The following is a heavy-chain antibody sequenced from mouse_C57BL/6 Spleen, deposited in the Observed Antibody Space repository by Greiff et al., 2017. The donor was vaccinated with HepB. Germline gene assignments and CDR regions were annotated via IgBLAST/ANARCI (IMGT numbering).Heavy chain of an antibody. Sequence: QVQLKESGPGLVAPSQSLSITCTVSGFSLTSYGVHWVRQPPGKGLEWLGVIWAGGSTNYNSALMSRLSISKDNSKSQVFINSNSQQTDVTAMYYCARLEVIWGQGTTLTGSS. CDR1: GFSLTSYG. J-gene: IGHJ2*01. V-gene: IGHV2-9*02. CDR3: ARLEVI. D-gene: IGHD2-2*01. CDR2: IWAGGST.